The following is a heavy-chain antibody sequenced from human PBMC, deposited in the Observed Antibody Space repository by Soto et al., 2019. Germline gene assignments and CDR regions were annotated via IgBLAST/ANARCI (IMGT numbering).Heavy chain of an antibody. J-gene: IGHJ4*02. D-gene: IGHD2-15*01. V-gene: IGHV1-69*13. CDR3: VGCSGGSCYFDY. Sequence: GASVKVSCKASGGTFSSYAISWVRQAPGQGLEWMGGIIPIFGTANYAQKFQGRATITADESTSTAYMELSSLRSEDTAVHYCVGCSGGSCYFDYWGQGTLVTVSS. CDR1: GGTFSSYA. CDR2: IIPIFGTA.